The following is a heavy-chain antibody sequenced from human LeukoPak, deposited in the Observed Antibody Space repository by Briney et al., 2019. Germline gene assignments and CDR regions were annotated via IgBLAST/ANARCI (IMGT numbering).Heavy chain of an antibody. Sequence: GGSLRLSCAASGFTFSGSAMHWVRQASGKGLEWVRRIRSKANSYATVYAASVKGRFTISRDDSKNTAYLQMNSLKTEDTAVYYCTTLTGYSSSWHNWCDPWGEGTLVTVSS. CDR2: IRSKANSYAT. CDR1: GFTFSGSA. D-gene: IGHD6-13*01. CDR3: TTLTGYSSSWHNWCDP. V-gene: IGHV3-73*01. J-gene: IGHJ5*02.